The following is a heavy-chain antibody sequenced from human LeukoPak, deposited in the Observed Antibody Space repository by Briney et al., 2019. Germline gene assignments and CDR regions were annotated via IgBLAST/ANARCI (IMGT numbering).Heavy chain of an antibody. V-gene: IGHV3-15*01. Sequence: PGGSLRLSCAASGFTFSSYSMNWVRQAPGKGLEWVGRIKSKTDGGTTDYAAPVKGRFTISRDDSKNTLYLQMNSLKTEDTAVYYCTTPTRYSYGYDDYWGQGTLVTVSS. CDR3: TTPTRYSYGYDDY. J-gene: IGHJ4*02. CDR1: GFTFSSYS. D-gene: IGHD5-18*01. CDR2: IKSKTDGGTT.